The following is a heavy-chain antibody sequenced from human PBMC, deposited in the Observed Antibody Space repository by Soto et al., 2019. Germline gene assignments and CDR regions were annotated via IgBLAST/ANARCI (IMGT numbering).Heavy chain of an antibody. J-gene: IGHJ4*02. Sequence: ASVKVSCKASGYTFTSYAMNWGPQAPGQRLEWMGWINAGNGNTKYSQKFQGRVTITRDTSASTAYMELSSLISEDTAVYYCARGEFLSYDDYWGQGTLVTVSS. CDR3: ARGEFLSYDDY. CDR2: INAGNGNT. V-gene: IGHV1-3*01. D-gene: IGHD3-16*01. CDR1: GYTFTSYA.